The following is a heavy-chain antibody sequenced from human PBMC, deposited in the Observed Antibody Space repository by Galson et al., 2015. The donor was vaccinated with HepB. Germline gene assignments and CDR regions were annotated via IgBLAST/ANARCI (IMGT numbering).Heavy chain of an antibody. Sequence: SVKVSCKASGYTFTSYGISWVRQAPGQGLEWMGWISAYNGNTNYAQKLQGRVTMTTDTSTSTAYMELRSLRSDDTAVYYCARAPPVLLWFGESVGPHDYWGQGTLVTVSS. V-gene: IGHV1-18*01. CDR1: GYTFTSYG. CDR3: ARAPPVLLWFGESVGPHDY. D-gene: IGHD3-10*01. CDR2: ISAYNGNT. J-gene: IGHJ4*01.